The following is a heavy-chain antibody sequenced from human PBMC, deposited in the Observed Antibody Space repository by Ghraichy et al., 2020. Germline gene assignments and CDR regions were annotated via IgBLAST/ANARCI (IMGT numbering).Heavy chain of an antibody. D-gene: IGHD5-18*01. Sequence: SCAASGFTFSSYWMTWVRQAPGKGLEWVANIKQDGSEKYYVDSVKGRFTISRDNAKNSLYLQMNSLRAEDTAVYYCARDRLRYSYGYFYWGQGTLVTVSS. CDR2: IKQDGSEK. CDR1: GFTFSSYW. V-gene: IGHV3-7*03. J-gene: IGHJ4*02. CDR3: ARDRLRYSYGYFY.